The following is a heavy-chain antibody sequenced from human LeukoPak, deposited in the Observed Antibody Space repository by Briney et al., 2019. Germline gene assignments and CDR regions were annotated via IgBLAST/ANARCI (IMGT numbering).Heavy chain of an antibody. CDR3: ARNYGSGSYYNVDDY. V-gene: IGHV3-21*01. D-gene: IGHD3-10*01. Sequence: GVSLRLSCAASGFTFSSYSMNWVRQSPGKGLEWVSSISSSSSYIYYADSVKGRFTISRDNAKNSLYLQMNSLRAEDTAVYYCARNYGSGSYYNVDDYWGQGTLVTVSS. CDR1: GFTFSSYS. CDR2: ISSSSSYI. J-gene: IGHJ4*02.